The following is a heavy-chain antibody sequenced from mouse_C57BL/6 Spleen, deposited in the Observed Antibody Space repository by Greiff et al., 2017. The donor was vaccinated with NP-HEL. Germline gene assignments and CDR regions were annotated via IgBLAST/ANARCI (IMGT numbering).Heavy chain of an antibody. CDR1: GYTFTDYE. J-gene: IGHJ2*01. CDR2: IDPETGGT. CDR3: TREGYGYDY. D-gene: IGHD2-2*01. V-gene: IGHV1-15*01. Sequence: QVQLQQSGAELVRPGASVTLSCKASGYTFTDYEMHWVKQTPVHGLEWIGAIDPETGGTAYNQTFKGKAILTADKSSSTAYMELRSLTSEDSAVYYCTREGYGYDYWGQGTTRTVSS.